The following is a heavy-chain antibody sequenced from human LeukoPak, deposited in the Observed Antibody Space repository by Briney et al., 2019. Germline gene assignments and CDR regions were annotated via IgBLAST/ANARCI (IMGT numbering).Heavy chain of an antibody. V-gene: IGHV3-23*01. Sequence: GSLRLSCAASGFTFSSYAMSWVRQAPGKGLEWVSAISGSGGSTYYADSVKGRFTISRDNSKNTLYLQMNSLRAEDTAVYYCAKGTGGLIVVVPAAIRWGQGTLVTVSS. CDR2: ISGSGGST. CDR1: GFTFSSYA. J-gene: IGHJ4*02. D-gene: IGHD2-2*02. CDR3: AKGTGGLIVVVPAAIR.